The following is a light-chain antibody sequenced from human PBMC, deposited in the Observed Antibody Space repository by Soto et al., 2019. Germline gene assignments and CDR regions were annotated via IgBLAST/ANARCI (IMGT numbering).Light chain of an antibody. V-gene: IGKV3-20*01. J-gene: IGKJ1*01. CDR3: QQYKSWRT. Sequence: EIVLTQSPGTLSLSPGERATLSCRASQSVSSSYLAWYQQKPGQAPRLLIYGASSRATGIPDRFSGSGSGTEFTLTISALQSEDFGIYYCQQYKSWRTFGQGTKVDIK. CDR2: GAS. CDR1: QSVSSSY.